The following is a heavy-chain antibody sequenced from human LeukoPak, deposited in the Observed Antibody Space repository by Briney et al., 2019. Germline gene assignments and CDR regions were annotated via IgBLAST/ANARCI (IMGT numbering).Heavy chain of an antibody. V-gene: IGHV5-51*01. CDR1: GYSFTSYW. CDR2: IYPGDYDT. Sequence: HGESLKISCKGSGYSFTSYWIGWVRQMPGKGLEWMGIIYPGDYDTSNSPSLQVQVTITADKSNSTASLQWSSLKASDTAMYYCARLRYYYGSGSYSPFDYWGQGTLVTVSS. J-gene: IGHJ4*02. D-gene: IGHD3-10*01. CDR3: ARLRYYYGSGSYSPFDY.